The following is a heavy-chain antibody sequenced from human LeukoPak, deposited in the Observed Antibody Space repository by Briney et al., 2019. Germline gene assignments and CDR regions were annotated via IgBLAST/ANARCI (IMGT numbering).Heavy chain of an antibody. D-gene: IGHD4-17*01. CDR2: INWNGGST. Sequence: PGGSLRLSCAASGFTFSSYSMNWVRQAPGKGLEWVSGINWNGGSTSYADSVKGRFTISRDNAKNSLYLQVNSLRAEDTAVYYCARTLYGRTAFAIWGQGTMVTVSS. CDR1: GFTFSSYS. V-gene: IGHV3-20*04. CDR3: ARTLYGRTAFAI. J-gene: IGHJ3*02.